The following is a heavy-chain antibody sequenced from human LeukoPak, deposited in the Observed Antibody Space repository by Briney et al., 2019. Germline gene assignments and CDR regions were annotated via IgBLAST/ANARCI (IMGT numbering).Heavy chain of an antibody. V-gene: IGHV3-7*05. D-gene: IGHD5-24*01. CDR3: ARGFDGYYGFDL. CDR2: ITQDGVEK. J-gene: IGHJ3*01. Sequence: GGSLRLSCAASGFTFTTYWMSWVRQAPGKGLEWVANITQDGVEKYYVASVRGRLTISRDNAKNSMYVQMNSLRAEDTAVYYCARGFDGYYGFDLWGQGTMVTVSS. CDR1: GFTFTTYW.